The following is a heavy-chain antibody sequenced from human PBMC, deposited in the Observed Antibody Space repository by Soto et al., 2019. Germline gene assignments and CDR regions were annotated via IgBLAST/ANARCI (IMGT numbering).Heavy chain of an antibody. Sequence: EVQLLESGGDLVQPGGSLRLSCTASGFTFSSYAMSWVRQAPGKGLDWVSSTSSNGGATYYADSVKGRFTTSRDNSKNTMYLLMNSLRVEDTAIYYCATSGLSSHSSDWGQGALVTVSS. V-gene: IGHV3-23*01. D-gene: IGHD3-16*02. CDR2: TSSNGGAT. J-gene: IGHJ4*02. CDR3: ATSGLSSHSSD. CDR1: GFTFSSYA.